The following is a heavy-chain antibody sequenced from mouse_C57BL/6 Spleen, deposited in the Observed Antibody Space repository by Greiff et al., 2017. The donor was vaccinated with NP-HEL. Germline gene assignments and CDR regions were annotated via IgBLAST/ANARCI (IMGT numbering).Heavy chain of an antibody. CDR1: GYTFTSYW. CDR2: IDPNSGGT. CDR3: ARYTTVVADYAMDY. Sequence: VQLQQSGAELVKPGASVKLSCKASGYTFTSYWMHWVKQRPGLGLEWIGRIDPNSGGTKYNEKFKSKATLTVDKPSSTAYMQLSSLTSEDSAVYYCARYTTVVADYAMDYWGQGTSVTVSS. J-gene: IGHJ4*01. D-gene: IGHD1-1*01. V-gene: IGHV1-72*01.